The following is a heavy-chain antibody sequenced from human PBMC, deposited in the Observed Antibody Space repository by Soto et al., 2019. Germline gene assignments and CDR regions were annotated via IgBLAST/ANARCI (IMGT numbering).Heavy chain of an antibody. Sequence: GASVKVSCKASGYTFTGYYMHWVRQAPGQGLEWMGWINPNSGGTNYAQKFQGRVTMTRDTSISTAYMELSRLRSDDTAVYYCARTRMAFGGVIVKSYGYYGMAVWGQGTTVTVSS. CDR2: INPNSGGT. J-gene: IGHJ6*02. CDR3: ARTRMAFGGVIVKSYGYYGMAV. V-gene: IGHV1-2*02. CDR1: GYTFTGYY. D-gene: IGHD3-16*02.